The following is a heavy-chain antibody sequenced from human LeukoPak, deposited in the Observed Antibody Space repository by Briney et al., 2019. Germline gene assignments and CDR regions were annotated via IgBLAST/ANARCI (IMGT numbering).Heavy chain of an antibody. CDR1: GGSISSYY. D-gene: IGHD3-10*01. CDR2: IYYRGTT. V-gene: IGHV4-59*01. CDR3: ARWYYGSGSWVLDY. Sequence: SETLSRTCTVSGGSISSYYWTWIRQPPGKGLEWIGNIYYRGTTNYNPSLKSRVTISVDTSKNQFSLKLSSVTAADTAVYHCARWYYGSGSWVLDYWGQGTLVTVSS. J-gene: IGHJ4*02.